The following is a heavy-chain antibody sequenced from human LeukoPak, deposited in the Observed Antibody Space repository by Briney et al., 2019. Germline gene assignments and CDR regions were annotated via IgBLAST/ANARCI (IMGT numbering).Heavy chain of an antibody. J-gene: IGHJ4*02. CDR3: ARSVAASRDY. V-gene: IGHV3-20*04. Sequence: GGSLRLSCAASGFTFDDYGMSWVRQAPGKGLDWVSGINWNGGSTGYADSVKGRFTISRDNAKNSLYLRMNSLRAEDTALYYCARSVAASRDYWGQGTLVTVSS. D-gene: IGHD2-15*01. CDR1: GFTFDDYG. CDR2: INWNGGST.